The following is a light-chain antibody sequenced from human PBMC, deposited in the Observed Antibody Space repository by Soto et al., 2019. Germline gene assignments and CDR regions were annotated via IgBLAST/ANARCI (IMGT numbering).Light chain of an antibody. CDR3: SSYANNTYV. CDR2: EVN. V-gene: IGLV2-14*01. J-gene: IGLJ1*01. CDR1: TSDVGRYTY. Sequence: SVLTQPASVSGSPGQSITISCTGTTSDVGRYTYVSWYQHHPDTAPRLMIYEVNHRPSGVSNRFSGSKSGNTASLTISGLQAEDEADYYCSSYANNTYVFGSGTKVTVL.